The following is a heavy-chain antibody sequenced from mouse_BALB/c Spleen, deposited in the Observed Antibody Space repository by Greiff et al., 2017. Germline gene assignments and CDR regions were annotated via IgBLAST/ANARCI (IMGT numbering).Heavy chain of an antibody. D-gene: IGHD1-1*01. V-gene: IGHV2-9*02. CDR2: IWAGGST. CDR3: ARESSDYYGSTLYFDY. Sequence: VQRVESGPGLVAPSQSLSITCTVSGFSLTSYGVHWVRQPPGKGLEWLGVIWAGGSTNYNSALMSRLSISKDNSKSQVFLKMNSLQTDDTAMYYCARESSDYYGSTLYFDYWGQGTTLTVSS. CDR1: GFSLTSYG. J-gene: IGHJ2*01.